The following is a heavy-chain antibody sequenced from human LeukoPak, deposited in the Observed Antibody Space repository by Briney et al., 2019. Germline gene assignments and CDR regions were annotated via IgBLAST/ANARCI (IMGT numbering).Heavy chain of an antibody. D-gene: IGHD3-9*01. J-gene: IGHJ6*02. CDR3: ARDTYYDILTGYYIRGYYGMDV. V-gene: IGHV3-33*01. CDR2: IWYDGSNK. Sequence: PGGSLRLSCAASGFTFSSYGMHWVRQAPGKGLEWVAVIWYDGSNKYYADSVKGRLTISRDNSKNTLYLQMNSLRAEDTAVYYCARDTYYDILTGYYIRGYYGMDVWGQGTTVTVSS. CDR1: GFTFSSYG.